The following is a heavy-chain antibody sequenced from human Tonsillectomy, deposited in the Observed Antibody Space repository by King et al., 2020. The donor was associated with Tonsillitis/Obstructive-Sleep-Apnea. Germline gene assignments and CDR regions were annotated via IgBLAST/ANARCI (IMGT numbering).Heavy chain of an antibody. Sequence: VQLVESGGGLVQPGGSLRLSCAASGFTFSSYSMNWVRQAPGKGLEWLSYISNSYGTIYYAYSVTGRFTISRDKAKNSLYLQMNSLRDEDTAVYYCASGAFDIWGQGTMVTVSS. CDR2: ISNSYGTI. CDR3: ASGAFDI. V-gene: IGHV3-48*02. CDR1: GFTFSSYS. J-gene: IGHJ3*02.